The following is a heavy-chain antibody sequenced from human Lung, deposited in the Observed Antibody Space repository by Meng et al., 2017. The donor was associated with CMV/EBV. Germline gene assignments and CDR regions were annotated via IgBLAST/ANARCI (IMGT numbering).Heavy chain of an antibody. Sequence: SXAASGFTVTRNWMTWVRQAPGKGLEWVANINEDGTDKNYLDSVKGRFTISRDNVKKSVYLQMNTLRGEDTAVYYCARPIEGIRETLDYWGQGTLVTVSS. V-gene: IGHV3-7*01. CDR1: GFTVTRNW. J-gene: IGHJ4*02. CDR3: ARPIEGIRETLDY. CDR2: INEDGTDK. D-gene: IGHD3-10*01.